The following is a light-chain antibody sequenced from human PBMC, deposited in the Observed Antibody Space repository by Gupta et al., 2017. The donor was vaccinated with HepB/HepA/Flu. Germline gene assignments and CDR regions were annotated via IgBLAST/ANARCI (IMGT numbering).Light chain of an antibody. CDR1: ESVSRNY. Sequence: LSLSPGVRASLSCRASESVSRNYLAWYQQKPGQSPRLLIYGTSGRATGVPDRFSGSGSGTDFTLTISRLEPEDFAVYYCQQNDTASTTFGQGTRVEIK. V-gene: IGKV3-20*01. J-gene: IGKJ1*01. CDR3: QQNDTASTT. CDR2: GTS.